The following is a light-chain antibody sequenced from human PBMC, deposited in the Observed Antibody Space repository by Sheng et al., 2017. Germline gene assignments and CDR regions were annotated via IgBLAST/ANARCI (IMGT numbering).Light chain of an antibody. CDR3: QAWDSTIFVV. CDR1: DWEIS. J-gene: IGLJ2*01. CDR2: QDN. Sequence: SFELTQPPSLSVSPGQTASITCSGVDWEISMLPGINRGQAGPLCWFIYQDNKRPSGXPERFSGSNSGNTATLTISGTQATDEADYYCQAWDSTIFVVFGGGTRLTVL. V-gene: IGLV3-1*01.